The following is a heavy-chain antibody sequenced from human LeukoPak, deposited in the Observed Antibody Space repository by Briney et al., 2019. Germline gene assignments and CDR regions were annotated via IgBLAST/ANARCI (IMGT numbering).Heavy chain of an antibody. CDR2: ISHSGST. Sequence: SETLSLTCAVYGGSFSGYYWSWIRQPPGRGLGWIGEISHSGSTNYNPSLKSRVTISVGTSKNQFSLKLSSVTAADTAVYYCAGGEYYFDYWGQGTLVTVSS. CDR1: GGSFSGYY. V-gene: IGHV4-34*01. J-gene: IGHJ4*02. CDR3: AGGEYYFDY.